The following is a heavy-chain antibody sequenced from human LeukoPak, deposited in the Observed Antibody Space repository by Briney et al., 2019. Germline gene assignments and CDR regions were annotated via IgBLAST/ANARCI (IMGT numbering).Heavy chain of an antibody. V-gene: IGHV1-2*02. Sequence: ASVKVCCKASGYTFTGYYMHWVRQAPGQGLEWMGWINPNSGGTNYAQKFQGRVTMTRDTSISTAYMELSRLRSDDTAVYYCAREGSRDGYNLGYDYWGQGTLVTVSS. CDR2: INPNSGGT. D-gene: IGHD5-24*01. CDR3: AREGSRDGYNLGYDY. J-gene: IGHJ4*02. CDR1: GYTFTGYY.